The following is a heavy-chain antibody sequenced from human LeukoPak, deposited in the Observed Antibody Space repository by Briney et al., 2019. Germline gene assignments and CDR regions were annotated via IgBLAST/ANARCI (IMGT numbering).Heavy chain of an antibody. CDR3: AGVGAGDYVWGSYRYFIFDY. Sequence: AASVTVSCTASGYTFTGYYMHWVRQAPGQGLEWMGWINPNSGGTNYAQKFQGRVTMTRDTSISTAYMELSRLRSDDTAVYYCAGVGAGDYVWGSYRYFIFDYWGQGTLVTVSS. CDR2: INPNSGGT. V-gene: IGHV1-2*02. J-gene: IGHJ4*02. D-gene: IGHD3-16*02. CDR1: GYTFTGYY.